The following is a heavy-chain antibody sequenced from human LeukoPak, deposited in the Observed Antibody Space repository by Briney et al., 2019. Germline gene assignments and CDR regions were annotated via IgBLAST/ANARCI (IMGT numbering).Heavy chain of an antibody. CDR3: ARAAGSSSWSNDY. Sequence: SETLALTCTVSAGSISSYYWSWIRQPPGKGLEWIGYIYYSGSTNYNPSLKSRVTISVDTSKNQFSLKLSSVTAADAAVYYCARAAGSSSWSNDYWGQGTMVTVSS. D-gene: IGHD6-13*01. J-gene: IGHJ3*01. CDR1: AGSISSYY. CDR2: IYYSGST. V-gene: IGHV4-59*01.